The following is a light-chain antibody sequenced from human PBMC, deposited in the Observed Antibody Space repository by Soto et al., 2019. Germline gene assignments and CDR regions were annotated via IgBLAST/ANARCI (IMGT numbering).Light chain of an antibody. CDR2: AAS. CDR3: QQYDTSPRT. CDR1: QSVSSSY. J-gene: IGKJ1*01. V-gene: IGKV3-20*01. Sequence: EIMFTQSAGTLSLSPGERATLSCRASQSVSSSYLAWYQQKPGQAPRILIYAASSRATGIPDRFSGSGSETDFTLTISRLEPEDSAVYYCQQYDTSPRTFGQGTKVDI.